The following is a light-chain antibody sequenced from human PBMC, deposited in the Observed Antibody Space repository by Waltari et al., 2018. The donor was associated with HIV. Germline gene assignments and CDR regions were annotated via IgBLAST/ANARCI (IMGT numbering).Light chain of an antibody. J-gene: IGLJ1*01. CDR3: SSYTSTSTGV. Sequence: QSALTQPASVSGSPGQSITISCTGTSSDVGGYNSVSWYQQHPGKAPKFMIYEVSNRPSGVSKRFSGSKSGNTASLTISGLQAEDEADYYCSSYTSTSTGVFGTGTKVTVL. CDR1: SSDVGGYNS. V-gene: IGLV2-14*01. CDR2: EVS.